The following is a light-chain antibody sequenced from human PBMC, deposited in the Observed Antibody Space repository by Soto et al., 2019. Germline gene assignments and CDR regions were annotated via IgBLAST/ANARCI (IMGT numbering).Light chain of an antibody. CDR1: QSISSW. CDR2: DAS. CDR3: QQYHNYPRT. V-gene: IGKV1-5*01. Sequence: DIQMTQSPSTLSASVGDRVTITCRASQSISSWLAWYQQKPGKAPTLLIYDASSLESGVPSRFSGSGSGTEFTLTISNLQPDDFATYFCQQYHNYPRTFGQGTKVDIK. J-gene: IGKJ1*01.